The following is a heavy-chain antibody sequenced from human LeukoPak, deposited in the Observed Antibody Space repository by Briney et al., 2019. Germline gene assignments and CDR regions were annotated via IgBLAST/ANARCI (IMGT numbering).Heavy chain of an antibody. D-gene: IGHD3-22*01. Sequence: GESLKISCEGSGYNFIKYWIAWVRQKPGKGLEWMGIIYPDDSDTTYSPSFQGQVTISSDKSVSTAYLQWSSLKASDTAIYYCARRHYNENNLYWDFWGQGSLVTVSS. CDR3: ARRHYNENNLYWDF. CDR2: IYPDDSDT. CDR1: GYNFIKYW. V-gene: IGHV5-51*01. J-gene: IGHJ4*02.